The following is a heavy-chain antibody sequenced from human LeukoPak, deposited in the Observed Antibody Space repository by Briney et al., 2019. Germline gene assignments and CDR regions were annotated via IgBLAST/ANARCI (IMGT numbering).Heavy chain of an antibody. J-gene: IGHJ6*02. CDR3: ARCVRSYGEAYYYYYGMDV. CDR1: GGSISSYY. CDR2: IYYSGST. Sequence: SETLSLTCTVSGGSISSYYWSWIRQPPVKGLEWIGYIYYSGSTNYNPSLKSRVTISVDTSKNQFSLKLSSVTAADTAVYYCARCVRSYGEAYYYYYGMDVWGQGTTVTVSS. V-gene: IGHV4-59*01. D-gene: IGHD5-18*01.